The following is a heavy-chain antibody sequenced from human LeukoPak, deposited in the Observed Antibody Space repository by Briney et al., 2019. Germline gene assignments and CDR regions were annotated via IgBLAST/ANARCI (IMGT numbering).Heavy chain of an antibody. Sequence: SETLSLTCAVYGGSFSGYYWSWIRQPPGKGLEWIGEINHSGSTNYNPSLKSRVTISVDTSKNQFSLKLSSVTAADTAVYYCARETGIPAAGTGDYWGQGTLVTVSS. D-gene: IGHD6-13*01. CDR3: ARETGIPAAGTGDY. CDR2: INHSGST. J-gene: IGHJ4*02. V-gene: IGHV4-34*01. CDR1: GGSFSGYY.